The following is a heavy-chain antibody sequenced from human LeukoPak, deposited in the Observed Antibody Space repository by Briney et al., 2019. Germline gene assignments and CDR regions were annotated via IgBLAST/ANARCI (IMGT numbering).Heavy chain of an antibody. J-gene: IGHJ4*02. Sequence: PSETLSLTCAVYGGSFSGYYWSWIRQPPGKGLEWMGEINHSGSTNYNPSLKSRVTISVDTSKNQFSLKLSSVTAADTAVYYCARHGFFPRSSSLPSYYFDYWGQGTLVTVSS. CDR3: ARHGFFPRSSSLPSYYFDY. D-gene: IGHD6-13*01. V-gene: IGHV4-34*01. CDR2: INHSGST. CDR1: GGSFSGYY.